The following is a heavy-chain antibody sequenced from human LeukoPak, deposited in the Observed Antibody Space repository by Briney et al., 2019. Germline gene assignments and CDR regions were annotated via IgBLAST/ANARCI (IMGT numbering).Heavy chain of an antibody. CDR1: GFTFSSYG. D-gene: IGHD2-8*02. J-gene: IGHJ3*02. Sequence: GGTLRLSCAASGFTFSSYGMSWVRQATGKGLEWVANIKQDGSEKYYVDSVKGRFTISRDNAKNSLYLQMNSLRAEDTAVYYCAREGISGGFDIWGQGTMVTVSS. CDR2: IKQDGSEK. CDR3: AREGISGGFDI. V-gene: IGHV3-7*01.